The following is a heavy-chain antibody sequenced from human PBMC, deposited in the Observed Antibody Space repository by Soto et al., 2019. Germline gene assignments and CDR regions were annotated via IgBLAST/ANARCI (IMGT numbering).Heavy chain of an antibody. CDR2: IIPIFGTA. CDR3: AVNGYSGYDHYYYYCGMDV. J-gene: IGHJ6*02. D-gene: IGHD5-12*01. V-gene: IGHV1-69*12. CDR1: GGTFSSYA. Sequence: QVQLVQSGAEVKKPGSSVKVSCKASGGTFSSYAISWVRQAPGQGLEWMGGIIPIFGTANYAQKFQGRVTITADESTSTAYMELRSLRSEDTAVYYCAVNGYSGYDHYYYYCGMDVWGQGTTVTVSS.